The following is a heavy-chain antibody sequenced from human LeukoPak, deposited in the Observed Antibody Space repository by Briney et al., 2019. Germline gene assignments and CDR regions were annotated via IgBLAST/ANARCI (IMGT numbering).Heavy chain of an antibody. CDR3: ARGRSVSNLDSNFDY. V-gene: IGHV3-30-3*01. D-gene: IGHD2-21*01. J-gene: IGHJ4*02. CDR1: GFTFSSYA. CDR2: ISYDGSNK. Sequence: GGSLRLSCAASGFTFSSYAMHWVRQAPGKGLEWVAVISYDGSNKYYADSVKGRFTISRDNSENTLYLQMNSLRAEDTAVYYCARGRSVSNLDSNFDYWGQGTLVTVSS.